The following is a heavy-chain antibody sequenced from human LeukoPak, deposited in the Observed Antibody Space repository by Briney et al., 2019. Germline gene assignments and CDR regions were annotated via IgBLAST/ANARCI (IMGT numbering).Heavy chain of an antibody. CDR2: ISWNGGNI. CDR1: GFTFDDYA. V-gene: IGHV3-9*03. Sequence: PGGSLRLSCAASGFTFDDYAMHWVPQAPGKGLEWVSGISWNGGNIGYADSVKGRFIISRDNARNSLYLQMNSLRAEDMALYYCAKGGIAVAGTWFDPWGQGTLVTVSS. CDR3: AKGGIAVAGTWFDP. J-gene: IGHJ5*02. D-gene: IGHD6-19*01.